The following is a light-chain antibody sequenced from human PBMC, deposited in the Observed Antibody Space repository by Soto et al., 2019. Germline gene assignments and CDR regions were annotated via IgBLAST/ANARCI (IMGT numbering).Light chain of an antibody. V-gene: IGKV3-15*01. CDR1: HSVRNN. CDR2: DTS. J-gene: IGKJ1*01. CDR3: QQYNHGWT. Sequence: EIVMTQSPATLSVSPGERATLSFRASHSVRNNLAWYQQKPGQAPRLLIYDTSTRATGVPARFSGSGSGTEFTLTISSLQSEDFAAYYCQQYNHGWTFGQGTKVDIK.